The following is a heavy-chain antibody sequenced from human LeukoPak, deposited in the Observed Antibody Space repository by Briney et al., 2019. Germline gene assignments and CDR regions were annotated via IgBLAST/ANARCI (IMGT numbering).Heavy chain of an antibody. CDR1: GFTFSSYE. J-gene: IGHJ6*03. Sequence: GGSLRLSCAASGFTFSSYEMNWVRQAPGKGLEWVSYISSSGSTIYYADSVKGRFTISRDNSKNTLYLQMNSLRAEDTAVYYCARVLGMAVAEPHYMDVWGKGTTVTVSS. CDR3: ARVLGMAVAEPHYMDV. CDR2: ISSSGSTI. V-gene: IGHV3-48*03. D-gene: IGHD6-19*01.